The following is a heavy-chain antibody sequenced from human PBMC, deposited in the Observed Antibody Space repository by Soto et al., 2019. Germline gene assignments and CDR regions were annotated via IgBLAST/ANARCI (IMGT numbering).Heavy chain of an antibody. CDR2: IKQDGSEK. J-gene: IGHJ5*02. CDR3: ARYWNIVVVPVHQLLLWFDP. V-gene: IGHV3-7*01. D-gene: IGHD2-2*01. CDR1: GFTFSSYW. Sequence: GGSLRLSCAASGFTFSSYWMSWVRQAPGKGLEWVANIKQDGSEKYYVDSVKGRFTISRDNAKNSLYLQMNSLRAEDTAVYYCARYWNIVVVPVHQLLLWFDPWGQGTLVTVSS.